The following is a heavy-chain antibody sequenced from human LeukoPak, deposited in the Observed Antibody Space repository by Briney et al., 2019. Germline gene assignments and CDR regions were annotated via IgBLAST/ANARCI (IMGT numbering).Heavy chain of an antibody. V-gene: IGHV4-34*01. CDR2: IDHSGRT. Sequence: SETLSLTCAVYGGSFSGYYWNWIRQPPGKGLEWIGEIDHSGRTNNNPALRSRVAISVDTSKKHFSLKLSSVTAADTAVYFCARGAIFGDHYMDVWGKGTTVTV. CDR1: GGSFSGYY. CDR3: ARGAIFGDHYMDV. J-gene: IGHJ6*03. D-gene: IGHD3-3*01.